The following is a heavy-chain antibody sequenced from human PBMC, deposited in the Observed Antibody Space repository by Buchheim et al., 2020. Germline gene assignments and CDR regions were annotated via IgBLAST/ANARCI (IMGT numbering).Heavy chain of an antibody. D-gene: IGHD2-21*02. CDR1: GFTFSTYW. CDR2: IKKDESEK. J-gene: IGHJ4*02. V-gene: IGHV3-7*01. CDR3: ARGLSVVTARDYFDS. Sequence: EVQLVESGGDLVQPGKSLRLSCAASGFTFSTYWMSWVRQAPGKGLEWVANIKKDESEKYYVDSVEGRFTISRDNAKNTLYLPMNSLTADDTGVYYCARGLSVVTARDYFDSWGQGT.